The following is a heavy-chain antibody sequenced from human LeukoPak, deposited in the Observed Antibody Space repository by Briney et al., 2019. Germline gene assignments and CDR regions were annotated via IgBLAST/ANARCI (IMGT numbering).Heavy chain of an antibody. CDR3: ASPLLNYYRSGSYYVDY. Sequence: SETLSLTCAVYGGSFSGYYWSWILQPPGKGPQWIGEINHSGSTNYNPSLKSRVTISLDTSKNKFSLKLSSVTASDTAVYYCASPLLNYYRSGSYYVDYWGQGTLVTVSS. D-gene: IGHD3-10*01. V-gene: IGHV4-34*01. CDR1: GGSFSGYY. CDR2: INHSGST. J-gene: IGHJ4*02.